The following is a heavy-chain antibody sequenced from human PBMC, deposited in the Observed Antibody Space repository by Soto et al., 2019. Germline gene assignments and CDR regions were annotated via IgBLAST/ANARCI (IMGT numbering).Heavy chain of an antibody. D-gene: IGHD6-6*01. Sequence: GESLTISCAASGVTFSSYGMHWVRQAPGKGLEWVAVIWYDGSNKYYADSVKGRFTISRDNSKNTLYLQMNSLRAEDTAVYYCAASIAARPYDYWGQGTLVTVSS. CDR2: IWYDGSNK. CDR1: GVTFSSYG. CDR3: AASIAARPYDY. V-gene: IGHV3-33*01. J-gene: IGHJ4*02.